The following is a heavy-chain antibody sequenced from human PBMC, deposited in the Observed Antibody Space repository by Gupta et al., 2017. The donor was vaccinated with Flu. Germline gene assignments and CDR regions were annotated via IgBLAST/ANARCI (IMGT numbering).Heavy chain of an antibody. CDR3: ARRHVAVVPAAISGRYYGMDV. V-gene: IGHV3-7*01. D-gene: IGHD2-2*01. CDR1: GFTFSSYW. J-gene: IGHJ6*02. CDR2: IKQDGSEK. Sequence: GGSLRLSCAASGFTFSSYWMSWVRQAPGKGLEWVANIKQDGSEKYYVDSVKGRFTISRDNAKNSLYLQMNSLRAEDTAVYYCARRHVAVVPAAISGRYYGMDVWGQGTTVTVSS.